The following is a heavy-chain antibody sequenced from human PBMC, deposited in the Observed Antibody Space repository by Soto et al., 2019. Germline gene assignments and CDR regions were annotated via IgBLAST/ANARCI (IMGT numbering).Heavy chain of an antibody. CDR3: ARHLRRRYYDSSGPGAFDI. V-gene: IGHV5-10-1*01. CDR1: GYSFTSHC. Sequence: PGEPLKIPCKGSGYSFTSHCISRVSQMPGKGLERMGRIDPSDSYTNYSPSFQGHVTISADKSISTAYLQWSSLKASDTAMYYCARHLRRRYYDSSGPGAFDIWGQGTMVTVSS. D-gene: IGHD3-22*01. J-gene: IGHJ3*02. CDR2: IDPSDSYT.